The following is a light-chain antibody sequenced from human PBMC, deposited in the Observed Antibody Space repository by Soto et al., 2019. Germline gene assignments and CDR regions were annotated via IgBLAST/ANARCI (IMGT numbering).Light chain of an antibody. CDR2: GAS. J-gene: IGKJ5*01. CDR3: QQYNNWLSIT. CDR1: QSVSSN. Sequence: EIVMTQSPATLPVSPGERATLSCRASQSVSSNLAWYQQKPGQAPRLLIYGASTRATGIPARFSGSGSGTEFTLTISSLQSEDFAVYYCQQYNNWLSITFGQGTRLEIK. V-gene: IGKV3-15*01.